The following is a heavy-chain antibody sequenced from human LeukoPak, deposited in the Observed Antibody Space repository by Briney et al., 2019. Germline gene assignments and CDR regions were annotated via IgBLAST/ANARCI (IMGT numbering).Heavy chain of an antibody. J-gene: IGHJ4*02. V-gene: IGHV1-69*04. CDR3: ARTTNYYDSSGYYEN. D-gene: IGHD3-22*01. Sequence: SVKVSCKASGGTFSSYAISWVRQAPGQGLEWMGRIIPILGIANYAQKFQGRVTITADKSTSTAYMELSSLRSEDTAVYYCARTTNYYDSSGYYENWGQGTLVTVSS. CDR2: IIPILGIA. CDR1: GGTFSSYA.